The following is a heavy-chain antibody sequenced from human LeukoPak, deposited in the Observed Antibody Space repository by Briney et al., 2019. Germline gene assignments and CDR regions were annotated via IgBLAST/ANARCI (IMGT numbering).Heavy chain of an antibody. CDR1: GYTFTGYY. J-gene: IGHJ4*02. D-gene: IGHD2-15*01. CDR3: ASLEIAATWRVFDY. CDR2: INPNSGGT. V-gene: IGHV1-2*02. Sequence: ASVKVPCKASGYTFTGYYMHWVRQAPGQGLEWMGWINPNSGGTNYAQKFQGRVTMTRDTSISTAYMELSRLRSDDTAVYYCASLEIAATWRVFDYWGQGTLVTVSS.